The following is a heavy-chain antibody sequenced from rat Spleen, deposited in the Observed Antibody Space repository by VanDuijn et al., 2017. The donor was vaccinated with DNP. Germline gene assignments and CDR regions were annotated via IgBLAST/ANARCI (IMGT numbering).Heavy chain of an antibody. Sequence: EVQLVESDGGSVQPGRSLKLSCAASGFTFSDYYMAWVRQAPTKGLEWVATISYDGSSTYYRDSVKGRFTISRDNAKSTLYLQMDSLRSEDTATYYCARRSGTEGEDWGQGVMVTVSS. CDR3: ARRSGTEGED. CDR2: ISYDGSST. V-gene: IGHV5-29*01. J-gene: IGHJ2*01. CDR1: GFTFSDYY. D-gene: IGHD1-11*01.